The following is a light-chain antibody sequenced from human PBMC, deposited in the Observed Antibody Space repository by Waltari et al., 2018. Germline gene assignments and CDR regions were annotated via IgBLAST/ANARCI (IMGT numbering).Light chain of an antibody. J-gene: IGLJ2*01. CDR3: CSYAGP. CDR1: SSDVGGYNY. V-gene: IGLV2-11*01. CDR2: DVT. Sequence: QSALTQPRSVSGSPGQSVAISCTGTSSDVGGYNYVSWYQQHPGKAPKLLIYDVTNRPSGVPDRFSGSKSGNTASLTISGLQADDEAEYYCCSYAGPFGGGTKLTVL.